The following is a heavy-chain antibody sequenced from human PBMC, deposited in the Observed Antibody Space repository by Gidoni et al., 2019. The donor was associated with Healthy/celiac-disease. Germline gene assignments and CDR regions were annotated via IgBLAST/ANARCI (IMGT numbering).Heavy chain of an antibody. V-gene: IGHV3-7*01. Sequence: EVQLVESGGGLVQPGGSLRLSCAASGFTFSSYWMSWVRQAPGKGLDWVDNIKQDGSEKYYVDSVKGRFTISRDNAKNSLYLQMNSLRAEDTAVYYCARDSPLARPSPETESWGQGTLVTVSS. CDR3: ARDSPLARPSPETES. CDR2: IKQDGSEK. CDR1: GFTFSSYW. D-gene: IGHD6-6*01. J-gene: IGHJ5*02.